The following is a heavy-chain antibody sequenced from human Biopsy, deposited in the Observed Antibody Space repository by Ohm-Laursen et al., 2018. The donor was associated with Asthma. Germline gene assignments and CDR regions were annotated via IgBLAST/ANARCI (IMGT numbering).Heavy chain of an antibody. J-gene: IGHJ6*02. CDR3: ARDMGAGPNQPPSGSGSSHLYGMDV. CDR1: GFSFYDYA. V-gene: IGHV3-9*01. D-gene: IGHD3-10*01. CDR2: ISWNSGTI. Sequence: SLRLSCSASGFSFYDYAMFWVRQAPGKGLEWVSGISWNSGTIGYADSVKGRFTISRDNAKNSLYLQMNSLGPEDTAVYYCARDMGAGPNQPPSGSGSSHLYGMDVWGQGTTVTVSS.